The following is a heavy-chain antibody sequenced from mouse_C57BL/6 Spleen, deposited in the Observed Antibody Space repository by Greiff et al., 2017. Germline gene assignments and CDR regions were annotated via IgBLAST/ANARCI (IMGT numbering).Heavy chain of an antibody. Sequence: QVQLQQPGAELVMPGASVKLSCKASGYTFTSYWMHWVKQRPGQGLEWIGEIDPSDSDTNYNQKFKGKSTLTVDKSSSSAYMQLSSLTSEDSAVYYCARTRLSLDVWGTGTTVTVSS. CDR2: IDPSDSDT. CDR1: GYTFTSYW. D-gene: IGHD3-2*02. V-gene: IGHV1-69*01. J-gene: IGHJ1*03. CDR3: ARTRLSLDV.